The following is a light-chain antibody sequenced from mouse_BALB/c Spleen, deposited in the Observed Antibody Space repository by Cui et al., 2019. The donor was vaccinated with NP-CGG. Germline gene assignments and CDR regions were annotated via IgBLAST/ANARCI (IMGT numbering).Light chain of an antibody. J-gene: IGLJ1*01. CDR3: ALWYSNHWV. V-gene: IGLV1*01. Sequence: QPVVIQESAPTTSPGETVTLTCHSSTGAVTTSNYANWVQEKPDHLFTGLIGGTNNRAPGVPARFSGSLIGDKAALTITGAQTEDEAIYFCALWYSNHWVFGGGTKLTVL. CDR1: TGAVTTSNY. CDR2: GTN.